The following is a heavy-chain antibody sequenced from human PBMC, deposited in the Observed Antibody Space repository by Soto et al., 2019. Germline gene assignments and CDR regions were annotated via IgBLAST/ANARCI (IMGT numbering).Heavy chain of an antibody. V-gene: IGHV1-46*01. J-gene: IGHJ5*02. CDR3: ARFHNDILTGRGLFDP. D-gene: IGHD3-9*01. Sequence: ASVKVSCKASGYTFTSYYMHWVRQAPGQGLEWMGIINPSGGSTSYAQKFQGRVTMTRDTSTSTVYMELSSLRSEDTAVYYCARFHNDILTGRGLFDPWGQGSLVTGSS. CDR1: GYTFTSYY. CDR2: INPSGGST.